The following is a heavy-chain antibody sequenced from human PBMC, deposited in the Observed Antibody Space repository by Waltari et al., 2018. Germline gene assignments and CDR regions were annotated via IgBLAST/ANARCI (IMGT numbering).Heavy chain of an antibody. V-gene: IGHV3-23*01. Sequence: EVQLLESGGGFIQPGGSLGLSWAVSGFTFSAYALYWFRQAPGKGLEWVSAISPSGRRTYYADSVKGRFTISRDNSKNTLYLQMNGLRAEDMALYHCAKEGGIVGAGDHWGQGTLVTVSS. CDR2: ISPSGRRT. CDR1: GFTFSAYA. J-gene: IGHJ4*02. CDR3: AKEGGIVGAGDH. D-gene: IGHD1-26*01.